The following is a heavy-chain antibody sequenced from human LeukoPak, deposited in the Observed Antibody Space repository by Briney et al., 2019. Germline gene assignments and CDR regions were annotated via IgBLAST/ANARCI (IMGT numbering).Heavy chain of an antibody. CDR2: IYHSGST. Sequence: KASGTLSLTCAVSGGSISSSNWWSWVRQPPGKGLEWIGEIYHSGSTNYNPSLKSRVTISVDKSKNQFSLKLSSVTAADTAVYYCARARRGHSSGYYDYWGQGTLVTVSS. D-gene: IGHD3-22*01. J-gene: IGHJ4*02. CDR1: GGSISSSNW. V-gene: IGHV4-4*02. CDR3: ARARRGHSSGYYDY.